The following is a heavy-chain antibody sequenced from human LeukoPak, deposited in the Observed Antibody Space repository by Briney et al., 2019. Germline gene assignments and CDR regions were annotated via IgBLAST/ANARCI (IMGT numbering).Heavy chain of an antibody. D-gene: IGHD6-13*01. Sequence: GGSLRLSCAASGFTFSTYAMNWVRQAPGKGLKWVSGISGSGGTTYYAASVKGRFTISRDNSKNTLYLQMNYLRAEDTALYYCAKNIAAPTTPFDYWGQGTLVTVSS. CDR2: ISGSGGTT. CDR1: GFTFSTYA. CDR3: AKNIAAPTTPFDY. V-gene: IGHV3-23*01. J-gene: IGHJ4*02.